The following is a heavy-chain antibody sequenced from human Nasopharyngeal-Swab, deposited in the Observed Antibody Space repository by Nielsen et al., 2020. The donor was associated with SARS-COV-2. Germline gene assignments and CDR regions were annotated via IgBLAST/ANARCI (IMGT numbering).Heavy chain of an antibody. J-gene: IGHJ4*02. V-gene: IGHV3-73*01. D-gene: IGHD2-15*01. CDR3: TRCGGGCYSGRDY. CDR1: GFTFSDSA. CDR2: IRSKGNNYAT. Sequence: GESLKISCAASGFTFSDSAIHWVRQASGKGLEWVGRIRSKGNNYATAYAASVKGRFTIFRDDPTNTAFLQMNSLKTEDTAVYYCTRCGGGCYSGRDYWGQGTLVPVSS.